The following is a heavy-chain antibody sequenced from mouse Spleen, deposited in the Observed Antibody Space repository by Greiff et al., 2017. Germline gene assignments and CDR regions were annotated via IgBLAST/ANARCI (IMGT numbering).Heavy chain of an antibody. V-gene: IGHV2-5-1*01. CDR3: AKNLNWDDWYFDV. CDR2: IWRGGST. J-gene: IGHJ1*01. CDR1: GFSLTSYG. Sequence: QVQLQQSGPSLVQPSQSLSITCTVSGFSLTSYGVHWVRQSPGKGLEWLGVIWRGGSTDYNAAFMSRLSITKDNSKSQVFFKMNSLQADDTAIYYCAKNLNWDDWYFDVWGAGTTVTVSS. D-gene: IGHD4-1*01.